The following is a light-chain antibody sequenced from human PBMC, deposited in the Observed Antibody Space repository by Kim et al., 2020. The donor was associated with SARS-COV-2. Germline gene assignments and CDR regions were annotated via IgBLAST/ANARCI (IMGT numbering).Light chain of an antibody. Sequence: DIQMTQSPSSLSTPVGDRVTITFQASQDISNYLYWYQQKPGKAPKLLIYEASKLETGVPSRFSGRGSGTDFTLTISSLQPEDVATYVCKEYDSLADTIGQGTKREIK. CDR3: KEYDSLADT. CDR1: QDISNY. J-gene: IGKJ2*01. CDR2: EAS. V-gene: IGKV1-33*01.